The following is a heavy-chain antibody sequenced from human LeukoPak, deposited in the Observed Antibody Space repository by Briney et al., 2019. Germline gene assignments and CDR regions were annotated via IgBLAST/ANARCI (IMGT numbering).Heavy chain of an antibody. CDR2: INDSGRT. CDR1: GGSFSNDY. J-gene: IGHJ6*03. Sequence: PSETLSLTCAVYGGSFSNDYWSWIRQTPGKGMEWIGEINDSGRTNYNPSLMSRVTVSVDTSKNQFSLRLTSVTATDTAVYYCARRWNYGRNYYIDVWGRGATVSVSS. V-gene: IGHV4-34*01. CDR3: ARRWNYGRNYYIDV. D-gene: IGHD1-7*01.